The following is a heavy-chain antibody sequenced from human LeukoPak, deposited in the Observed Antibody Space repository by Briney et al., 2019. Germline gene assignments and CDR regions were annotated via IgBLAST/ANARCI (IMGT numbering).Heavy chain of an antibody. V-gene: IGHV3-21*01. CDR1: GFTFSSYS. CDR2: INSSSSYI. CDR3: ARDGDFWKYKYYCDSKDDY. J-gene: IGHJ4*02. Sequence: GGSLRLSCAASGFTFSSYSMSWVRQAPGKGLEWVSSINSSSSYIYYADSVKGRFTISRDNAKNSLYLQMNSLRAEDTAVYYCARDGDFWKYKYYCDSKDDYWGQGTLVTVSS. D-gene: IGHD3-22*01.